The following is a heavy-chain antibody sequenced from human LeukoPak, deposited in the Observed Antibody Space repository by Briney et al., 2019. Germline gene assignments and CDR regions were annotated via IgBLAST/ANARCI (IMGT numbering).Heavy chain of an antibody. J-gene: IGHJ4*02. V-gene: IGHV4-59*10. CDR1: GGSFSGYY. D-gene: IGHD3-10*01. Sequence: SETLSLTCAVYGGSFSGYYWSWIRQPAGKGLEWIGRIYTSGSTNYNPSLKSRVTMSVDTSKNQFSLKLSSVTAADTAVYYCARVSGSGSSYYFDYWGQGTLVTVSS. CDR3: ARVSGSGSSYYFDY. CDR2: IYTSGST.